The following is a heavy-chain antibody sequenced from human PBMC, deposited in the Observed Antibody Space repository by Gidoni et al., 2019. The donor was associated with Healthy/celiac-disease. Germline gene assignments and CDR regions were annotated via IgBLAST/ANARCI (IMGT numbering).Heavy chain of an antibody. J-gene: IGHJ4*02. CDR3: ARGGIVGAHEYYFDY. Sequence: EVQLVESGGGLVKPGGSLRLSCAASGFTFSSYSMNWVRQAPGKGLEWVSSISSSSSYIYYADSVKGRFTISRDNAKNSLYLQMNSLRAEDTAVYYCARGGIVGAHEYYFDYWGQGTLVTVSS. D-gene: IGHD1-26*01. CDR2: ISSSSSYI. CDR1: GFTFSSYS. V-gene: IGHV3-21*01.